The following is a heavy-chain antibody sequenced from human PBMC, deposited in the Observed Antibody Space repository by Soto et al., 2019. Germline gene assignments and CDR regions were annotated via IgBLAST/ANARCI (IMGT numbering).Heavy chain of an antibody. CDR3: ARAMVVTQNWFDP. V-gene: IGHV4-30-4*01. CDR2: IYYSGST. D-gene: IGHD2-21*02. CDR1: GGNIRSGDYY. Sequence: SETLSLTCTVSGGNIRSGDYYWSWIRQPPGKGLEWIGCIYYSGSTYYNPSLKSRVTISVDTSKNQFSLKLSSVTAADTAVYYCARAMVVTQNWFDPWGQGTQVTVSS. J-gene: IGHJ5*02.